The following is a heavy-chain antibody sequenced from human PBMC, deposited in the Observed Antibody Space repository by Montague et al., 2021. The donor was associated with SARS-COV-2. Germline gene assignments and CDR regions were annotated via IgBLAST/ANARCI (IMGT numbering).Heavy chain of an antibody. CDR1: TEGYKGAD. V-gene: IGHV4-34*01. J-gene: IGHJ4*02. CDR2: VSHPGSA. Sequence: SETLSLTCSRQTEGYKGADRTSTRQNPRKSWERFGEVSHPGSAKYNPSLKSRVTISVDTYRKQVSLRLTSVTAADTATYYCARGVYNRVIFVVSPRYYFDYWGQGTLVTVSS. CDR3: ARGVYNRVIFVVSPRYYFDY. D-gene: IGHD3-9*01.